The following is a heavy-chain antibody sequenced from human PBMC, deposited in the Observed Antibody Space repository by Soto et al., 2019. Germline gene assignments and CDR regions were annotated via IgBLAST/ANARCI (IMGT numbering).Heavy chain of an antibody. V-gene: IGHV4-34*01. CDR3: GRGDHCSSTSCLGYYFDY. CDR1: GGSFSGYY. J-gene: IGHJ4*02. CDR2: INHSGST. Sequence: SETLSLTCAVYGGSFSGYYWSWIRQPPGKGLEWIGEINHSGSTNYNPSLKSRVTISVDTSKNQFSLKLSSVTAADTAVFYCGRGDHCSSTSCLGYYFDYCGQGTLVTGSS. D-gene: IGHD2-2*01.